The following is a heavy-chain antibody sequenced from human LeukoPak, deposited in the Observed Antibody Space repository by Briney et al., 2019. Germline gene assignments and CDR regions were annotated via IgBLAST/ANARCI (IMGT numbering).Heavy chain of an antibody. CDR3: AKDRSGSGSYYPDY. J-gene: IGHJ4*02. CDR2: ISSSGSTI. D-gene: IGHD3-10*01. V-gene: IGHV3-11*01. Sequence: PGGSLRLSCAASGFTFSDYYMSWIRQAPGKGLEWVSYISSSGSTIYYADSVKGRFTVSRDNPKNTLYLQMNSLRAEDTAVYYCAKDRSGSGSYYPDYWGQGTLVTVSS. CDR1: GFTFSDYY.